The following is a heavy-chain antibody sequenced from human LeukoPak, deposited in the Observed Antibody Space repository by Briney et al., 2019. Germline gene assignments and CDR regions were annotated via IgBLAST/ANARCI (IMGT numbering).Heavy chain of an antibody. D-gene: IGHD3-3*02. CDR3: ARVSGTDYYYYYYMDV. Sequence: SETLSLTCTVSGGSISSYYWSWIRQPPGKGLEWIGEINHSGSTNYNPSLKSRVTISVDTSKNQFSLKLSSVTAADTAVYYCARVSGTDYYYYYYMDVWGKGTTVTISS. CDR1: GGSISSYY. V-gene: IGHV4-59*01. J-gene: IGHJ6*03. CDR2: INHSGST.